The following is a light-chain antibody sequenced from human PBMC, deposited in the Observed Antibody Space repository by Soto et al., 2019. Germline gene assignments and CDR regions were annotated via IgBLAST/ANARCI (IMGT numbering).Light chain of an antibody. CDR1: QSVTNS. CDR2: DAS. CDR3: QQYGSSPLT. Sequence: EIVLTHSPATLSLSPGERATLSCRASQSVTNSLAWYQQKPGQAPRLLVYDASNRATGIPTRFSGSGSGTDFTLTISRLEPEDFAVYYCQQYGSSPLTFGGGTKV. V-gene: IGKV3-20*01. J-gene: IGKJ4*01.